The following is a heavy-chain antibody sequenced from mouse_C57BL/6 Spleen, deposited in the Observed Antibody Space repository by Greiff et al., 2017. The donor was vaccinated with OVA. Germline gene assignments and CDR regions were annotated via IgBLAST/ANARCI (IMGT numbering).Heavy chain of an antibody. V-gene: IGHV5-4*01. CDR2: ISDGGSYT. D-gene: IGHD1-1*01. CDR1: GFTFSSYA. Sequence: EVNVVESGGGLVKPGGSLKLSCAASGFTFSSYAMSWVRQTPEKRLEWVATISDGGSYTYYPDNVKGRFTISRDNAKNNLYLQMSHLKSEDTAMYYCARERYYGSSSYYFDYWGQGTTLTVSS. J-gene: IGHJ2*01. CDR3: ARERYYGSSSYYFDY.